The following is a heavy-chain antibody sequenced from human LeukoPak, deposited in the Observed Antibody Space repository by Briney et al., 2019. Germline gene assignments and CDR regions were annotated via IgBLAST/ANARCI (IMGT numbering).Heavy chain of an antibody. J-gene: IGHJ5*02. V-gene: IGHV3-30*18. D-gene: IGHD3-10*01. CDR2: ISYDGSNK. CDR3: AKEMVRGVRLLDP. Sequence: GGSLRLSCAASGFTFSSYGMHWVRQAPGKGLEWVAVISYDGSNKYYADSVKGRFTISRDNPKNTLYLQMNSLRAEDTAVYYCAKEMVRGVRLLDPWGQGTLVTVSS. CDR1: GFTFSSYG.